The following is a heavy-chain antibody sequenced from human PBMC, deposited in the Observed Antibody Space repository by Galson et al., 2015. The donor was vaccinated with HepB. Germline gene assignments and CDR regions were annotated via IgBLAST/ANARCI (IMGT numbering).Heavy chain of an antibody. CDR1: GGSISSSSYY. CDR3: ATYLMASGAFDY. D-gene: IGHD5-24*01. V-gene: IGHV4-39*01. CDR2: IYYSGST. J-gene: IGHJ4*02. Sequence: ATLSLTCTVSGGSISSSSYYWGWIRQPPGKGLEWIGSIYYSGSTYYNPSLKSRVTISVDTSKNQFSLKLSSVTAADTAVYYCATYLMASGAFDYWGQGTLVTVSS.